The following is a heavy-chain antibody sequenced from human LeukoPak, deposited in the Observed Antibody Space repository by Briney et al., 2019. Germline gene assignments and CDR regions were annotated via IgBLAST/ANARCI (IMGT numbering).Heavy chain of an antibody. D-gene: IGHD3-3*01. CDR2: INPNSGGT. Sequence: ASVKVSCKASGYTFTGYYMHWVRQAPGQGLEWMGWINPNSGGTNYAQKFQGRVTMTRDTSISTAYMELSRLRSDDTAVYYCARDSYYDFWSGYSAECFQHWGQGTLVTVSS. CDR1: GYTFTGYY. CDR3: ARDSYYDFWSGYSAECFQH. V-gene: IGHV1-2*02. J-gene: IGHJ1*01.